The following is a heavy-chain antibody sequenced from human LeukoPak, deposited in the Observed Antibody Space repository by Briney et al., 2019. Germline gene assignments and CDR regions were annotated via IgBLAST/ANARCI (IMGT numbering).Heavy chain of an antibody. CDR1: GGSISSSSYY. D-gene: IGHD6-13*01. CDR3: AREHTAAAGDNWFDP. Sequence: SETLSLTCTVSGGSISSSSYYWGWIRQPPGKGLEWIGYIYYSGSTNYNPSLKSRVTISVDTSKNQFSLKLSSVTAADTAVYYCAREHTAAAGDNWFDPWGQGTLVTVSS. J-gene: IGHJ5*02. V-gene: IGHV4-61*01. CDR2: IYYSGST.